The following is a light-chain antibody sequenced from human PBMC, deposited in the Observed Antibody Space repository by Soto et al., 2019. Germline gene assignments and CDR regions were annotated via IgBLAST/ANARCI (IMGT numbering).Light chain of an antibody. CDR2: GNT. J-gene: IGLJ3*02. CDR1: SSNIGAGYD. CDR3: TSYAGDTSLGV. V-gene: IGLV1-40*01. Sequence: QSVLTQPPSVSGAPGQRVTISCTGSSSNIGAGYDVQWYQQLPGTAPKLLIYGNTNRPSGVPDRFSASKSGTSASLAITGLQAEDEVDYYCTSYAGDTSLGVLGGGTKLTVL.